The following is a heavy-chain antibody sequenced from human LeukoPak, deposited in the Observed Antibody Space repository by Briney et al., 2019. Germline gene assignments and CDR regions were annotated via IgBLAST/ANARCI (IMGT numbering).Heavy chain of an antibody. CDR2: IYYSGST. Sequence: SETLSLTCIVSGGSISSYYWSWIRQPPGKGLEWIGYIYYSGSTNYNPSLKSRVTISVDTSKNQFSLKLSSVTAADTAVYYCARTGRTNWFDPWGQGTLVTISS. J-gene: IGHJ5*02. V-gene: IGHV4-59*08. CDR1: GGSISSYY. CDR3: ARTGRTNWFDP.